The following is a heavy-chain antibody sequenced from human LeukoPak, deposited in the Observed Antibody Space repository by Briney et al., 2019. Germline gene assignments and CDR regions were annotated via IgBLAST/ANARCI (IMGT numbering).Heavy chain of an antibody. D-gene: IGHD2-8*01. CDR3: ARGRMVYSVPFDY. V-gene: IGHV4-4*02. CDR2: INHSGST. J-gene: IGHJ4*02. CDR1: GGSISSSNW. Sequence: SETLSLTCAVSGGSISSSNWWSWVRQPPGKGLEWIGEINHSGSTNYNPSLKSRVTISVDTSKNQFSLKLSSVTAADTAVYFCARGRMVYSVPFDYWGQGTLVTVSS.